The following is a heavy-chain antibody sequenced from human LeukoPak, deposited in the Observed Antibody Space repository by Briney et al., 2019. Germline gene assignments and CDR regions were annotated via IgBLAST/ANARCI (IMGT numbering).Heavy chain of an antibody. J-gene: IGHJ4*02. CDR2: IWYDGSNK. D-gene: IGHD6-19*01. CDR3: AKPYSSAPRRSDFDY. CDR1: GFTFSSYG. Sequence: GGSLRLSCAASGFTFSSYGMHWVRQAPGKGLEWVAVIWYDGSNKYYADSVKGRFTISRDSSKNTLYLQMNSLRPEDTAVYYCAKPYSSAPRRSDFDYWGQGTLVTVSS. V-gene: IGHV3-30*02.